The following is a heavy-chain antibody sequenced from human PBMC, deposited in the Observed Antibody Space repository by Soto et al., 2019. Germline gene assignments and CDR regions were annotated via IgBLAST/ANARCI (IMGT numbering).Heavy chain of an antibody. CDR1: GFSFSISP. CDR2: ISYDGTNK. CDR3: ARDPKHSGGQHCACKSCDP. D-gene: IGHD3-3*02. J-gene: IGHJ5*02. V-gene: IGHV3-30-3*01. Sequence: VWSLRLSCAASGFSFSISPMHWVRQAPGKGPEWVALISYDGTNKFYADSVKGRFTISRDNSKSTLYLQVDSLRPEDAAVYYFARDPKHSGGQHCACKSCDPWRQGTRVTVSS.